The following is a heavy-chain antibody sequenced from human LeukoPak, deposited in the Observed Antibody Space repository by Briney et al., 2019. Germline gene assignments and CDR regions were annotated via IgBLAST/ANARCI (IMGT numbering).Heavy chain of an antibody. V-gene: IGHV4-59*08. J-gene: IGHJ4*02. Sequence: SETLSLTCTVSGGSISSYYWSWIRQPPGKGLEWIGYIYYTGSTNYNPSLKSRVTISVDTSKNQFSLKLSSVTAADTAVYYCANKADSSSSSFDYWGQGTLVTVSS. D-gene: IGHD6-6*01. CDR1: GGSISSYY. CDR3: ANKADSSSSSFDY. CDR2: IYYTGST.